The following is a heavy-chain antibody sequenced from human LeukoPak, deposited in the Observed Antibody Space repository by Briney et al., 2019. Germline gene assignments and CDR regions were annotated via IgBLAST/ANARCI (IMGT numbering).Heavy chain of an antibody. V-gene: IGHV3-48*04. J-gene: IGHJ3*01. CDR2: IGPSGVTR. D-gene: IGHD2-21*02. CDR1: GFMFGNHG. CDR3: ARVSPMTDGAFDL. Sequence: GGSLRLSCEGSGFMFGNHGLIWVRQAPGKGLDWLSFIGPSGVTRLYANSVRGRFTISRDNAENSVFLQMNSLRVEDTAVYYCARVSPMTDGAFDLWGQGVMVTVSS.